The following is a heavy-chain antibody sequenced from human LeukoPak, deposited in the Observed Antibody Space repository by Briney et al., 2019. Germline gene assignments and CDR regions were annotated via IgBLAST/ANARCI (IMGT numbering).Heavy chain of an antibody. CDR2: VSANGFGT. D-gene: IGHD5-12*01. CDR3: AKPSERGYSGYDLSSHVDY. J-gene: IGHJ4*02. V-gene: IGHV3-23*01. CDR1: GFTFSSYA. Sequence: GGSLRPSCAASGFTFSSYAMGWVRQAPGKGLEWISAVSANGFGTYYTDSIKGRFTISRDNAKNSLYLQMNSLRAEDTALYYCAKPSERGYSGYDLSSHVDYWGQGTLVTVSS.